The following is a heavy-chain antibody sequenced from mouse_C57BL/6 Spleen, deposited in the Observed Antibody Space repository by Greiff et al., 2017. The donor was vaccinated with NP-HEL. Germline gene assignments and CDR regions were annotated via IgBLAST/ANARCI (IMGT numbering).Heavy chain of an antibody. CDR2: ISNGGGST. V-gene: IGHV5-12*01. CDR3: AREGAMVTTGGFAY. CDR1: GFTFSDYY. J-gene: IGHJ3*01. D-gene: IGHD2-2*01. Sequence: EVKLVESGGGLVQPGGSLKLSCAASGFTFSDYYMYWVRQTPEKRLEWVAYISNGGGSTYYPDTVKGRFTISRDNAKNTLYLQMSRLKSEDTAMYYCAREGAMVTTGGFAYWGQGTLVTVSA.